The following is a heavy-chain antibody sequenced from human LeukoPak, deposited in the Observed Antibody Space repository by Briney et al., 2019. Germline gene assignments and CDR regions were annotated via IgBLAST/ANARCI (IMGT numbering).Heavy chain of an antibody. Sequence: GGSLRLSCAASGFTFSSYSMNWVRQVPGKGLEWVSSISSSSTYIYSADSVKGRFTISRDNAKNSLYLQMNSLRAEDTAVYYCARRARGDSSGYYYFDYWGQGTLVTVSS. CDR2: ISSSSTYI. CDR3: ARRARGDSSGYYYFDY. D-gene: IGHD3-22*01. V-gene: IGHV3-21*01. J-gene: IGHJ4*02. CDR1: GFTFSSYS.